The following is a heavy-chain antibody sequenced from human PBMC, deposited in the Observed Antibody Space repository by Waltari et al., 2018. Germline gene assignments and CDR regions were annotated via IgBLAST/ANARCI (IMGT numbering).Heavy chain of an antibody. CDR2: INPKRGGT. CDR1: GYTFTGYY. J-gene: IGHJ4*02. V-gene: IGHV1-2*04. CDR3: ARVPDYGDYYFDY. Sequence: QVQLVQSGAEVKKPGASVKVSCKASGYTFTGYYMHWVRQAPGQGLEWVGWINPKRGGTNYAQKFQGWVTMTRDTSISTAYMELSRLRSDDTAVYYCARVPDYGDYYFDYWGQGTLVTVSS. D-gene: IGHD4-17*01.